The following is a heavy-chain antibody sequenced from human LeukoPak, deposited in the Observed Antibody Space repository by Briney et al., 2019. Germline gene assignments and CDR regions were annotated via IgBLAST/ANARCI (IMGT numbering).Heavy chain of an antibody. V-gene: IGHV3-30*02. CDR3: AKDPDIVVVPAET. Sequence: PGGSLRLSCAASGFTFSSYGMHWVRQAPGKGLEWVAFIRYDGSNKYYADSVKGRFTISRDNSKNTLYLQMNSLRAEDTAVYYCAKDPDIVVVPAETWGQGTLVTVSS. CDR2: IRYDGSNK. D-gene: IGHD2-2*01. J-gene: IGHJ5*02. CDR1: GFTFSSYG.